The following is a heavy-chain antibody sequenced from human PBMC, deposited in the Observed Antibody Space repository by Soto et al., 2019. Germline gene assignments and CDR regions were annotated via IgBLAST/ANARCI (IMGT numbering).Heavy chain of an antibody. J-gene: IGHJ5*02. D-gene: IGHD6-19*01. CDR1: GGSISSFY. CDR2: IYYSGST. CDR3: ASTVLAVADYNWFDP. V-gene: IGHV4-59*08. Sequence: SETLSLPCTVFGGSISSFYWSWIRQPPGKGLEWTGYIYYSGSTNYNPSLKSRVTISVDTSKNQFSLKLSSVTAADTAVYYCASTVLAVADYNWFDPWGQGTLVTVSS.